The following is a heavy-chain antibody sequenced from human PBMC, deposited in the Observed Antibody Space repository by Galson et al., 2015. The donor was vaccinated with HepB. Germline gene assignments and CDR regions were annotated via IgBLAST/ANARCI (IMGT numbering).Heavy chain of an antibody. CDR2: IIPIFGTA. CDR1: GGTFSSYA. J-gene: IGHJ6*03. D-gene: IGHD4-11*01. CDR3: ARGTVTTPTGGYHYYYYYMDV. Sequence: SVKVSCKASGGTFSSYAISWVRQAPGQGLEWMGGIIPIFGTANYAQKFQGRVTITADESTSTAYMELSSLRSEDTAVYYCARGTVTTPTGGYHYYYYYMDVWGKGTTVTVSS. V-gene: IGHV1-69*13.